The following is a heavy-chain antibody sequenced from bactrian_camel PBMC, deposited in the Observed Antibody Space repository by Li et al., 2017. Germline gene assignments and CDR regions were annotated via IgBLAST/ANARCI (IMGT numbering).Heavy chain of an antibody. V-gene: IGHV3S40*01. Sequence: QLVESGGGLVQPGGSLGLSCAVLTFSNYDGAWVRQAPGKGLDWVSGINSGSTYYADSVKGRFTISRDNAENTLYLQMNSLKTEDTAVYYCDTGGTYQGYNSWGQGTQVTVS. J-gene: IGHJ4*01. CDR1: TFSNYD. D-gene: IGHD7*01. CDR2: INSGST. CDR3: DTGGTYQGYNS.